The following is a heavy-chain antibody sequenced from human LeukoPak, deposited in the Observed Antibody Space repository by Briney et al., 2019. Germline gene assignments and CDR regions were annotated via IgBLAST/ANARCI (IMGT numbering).Heavy chain of an antibody. Sequence: GGSLRLSCAASGFTVSTYYMTWVRQAPGKGLECVSVIYSGGSTYYADSVKGRFTVPRDNSKNTLYLQMNSLRAEDTAVYYCAKDSSSWTMMYYFDYWGQGTLVTVSS. V-gene: IGHV3-53*01. CDR2: IYSGGST. CDR3: AKDSSSWTMMYYFDY. D-gene: IGHD6-13*01. J-gene: IGHJ4*02. CDR1: GFTVSTYY.